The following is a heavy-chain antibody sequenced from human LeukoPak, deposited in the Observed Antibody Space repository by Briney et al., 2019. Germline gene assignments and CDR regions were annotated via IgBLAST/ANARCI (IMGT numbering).Heavy chain of an antibody. J-gene: IGHJ4*02. V-gene: IGHV3-23*01. CDR3: ASPPNIGDDY. CDR2: ISGSGGRS. D-gene: IGHD5-12*01. CDR1: GFTFSSNA. Sequence: GGSLRLSCAASGFTFSSNAMSWVRQAPGKGLEWVSVISGSGGRSFYADSVKGRFTISRDNSKNTLYLQMNSLRAEDTAVYYCASPPNIGDDYWGQGTLVTVSS.